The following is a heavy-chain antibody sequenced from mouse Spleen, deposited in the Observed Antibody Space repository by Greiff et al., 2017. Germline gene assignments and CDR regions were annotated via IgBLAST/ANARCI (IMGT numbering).Heavy chain of an antibody. Sequence: VQLQQSGAELVRPGASVKLSCKASGYTFTDYYINWVKQRPGQGLEWIARIYPGSGNTYYNEKFKGKATLTAEKSSSTAYMQLSSLTSEDSAVYFCARQAFYPYFDYWGQGTTLTVSS. CDR1: GYTFTDYY. V-gene: IGHV1-76*01. J-gene: IGHJ2*01. CDR2: IYPGSGNT. D-gene: IGHD2-1*01. CDR3: ARQAFYPYFDY.